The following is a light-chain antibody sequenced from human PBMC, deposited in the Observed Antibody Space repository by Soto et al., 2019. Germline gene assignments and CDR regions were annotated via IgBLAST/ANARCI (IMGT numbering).Light chain of an antibody. CDR2: DAS. V-gene: IGKV1-8*01. CDR1: QGISSY. CDR3: QQYHSYWT. Sequence: AIRMTQSPSSLSSSTGDRVTITCRASQGISSYLAWYQQKPGKAPKLLIYDASSLESGVPQRFSGSGSGTEFTLTISSLQTDDFSTYYCQQYHSYWTFGQGTKVDIK. J-gene: IGKJ1*01.